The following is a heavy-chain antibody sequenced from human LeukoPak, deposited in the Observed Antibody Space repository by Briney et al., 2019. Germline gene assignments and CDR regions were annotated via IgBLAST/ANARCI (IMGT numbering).Heavy chain of an antibody. CDR3: ARLSTYYFPGITMVRGVISDFDY. V-gene: IGHV4-34*01. J-gene: IGHJ4*02. Sequence: SETLSLTCAVYGGSFSGYYWSWIRQPPGKGLGWIGEINHSGSTNYNPSLKSRVTISVDTSKNQFSLKLSSVTAADTAVYYCARLSTYYFPGITMVRGVISDFDYWGQGTLVTVSS. CDR1: GGSFSGYY. CDR2: INHSGST. D-gene: IGHD3-10*01.